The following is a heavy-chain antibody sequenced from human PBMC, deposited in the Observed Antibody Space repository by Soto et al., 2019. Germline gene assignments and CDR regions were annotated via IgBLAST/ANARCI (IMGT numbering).Heavy chain of an antibody. CDR3: AKNRVETTSDEAPEF. CDR2: MNQDGSEK. Sequence: EVQLVESGGGLVQPGGSLRLSCAASGFTFSSYWMSWFRQAPGKGLEWVANMNQDGSEKYYVDSMKGRFTITRDNARNSLYLQMNSLRVEDTAVYYCAKNRVETTSDEAPEFWGQGTLVTVSS. D-gene: IGHD1-7*01. J-gene: IGHJ4*02. V-gene: IGHV3-7*01. CDR1: GFTFSSYW.